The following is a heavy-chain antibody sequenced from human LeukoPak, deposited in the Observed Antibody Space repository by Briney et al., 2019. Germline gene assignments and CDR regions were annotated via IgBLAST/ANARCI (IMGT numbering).Heavy chain of an antibody. CDR2: IYHSGST. CDR1: GYSISRGYY. J-gene: IGHJ6*03. CDR3: ASGPDYYYYYYMVV. Sequence: SLTLSLTCAVSGYSISRGYYWGSIRQPPGRGLGWFGSIYHSGSTCGNTSLKSRVTISVDRSKNHFSLKLSSVTAADTAVYYCASGPDYYYYYYMVVWGKGSTVTVSS. V-gene: IGHV4-38-2*01.